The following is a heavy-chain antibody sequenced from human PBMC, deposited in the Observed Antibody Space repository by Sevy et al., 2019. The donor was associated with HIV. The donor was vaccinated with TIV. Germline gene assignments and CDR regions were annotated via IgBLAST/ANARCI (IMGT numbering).Heavy chain of an antibody. D-gene: IGHD2-8*01. CDR3: AREGCTKPHDY. CDR1: GFTFSKYS. CDR2: LSFGCGEI. Sequence: GGPLRLSCAASGFTFSKYSMSRVRQPPGKGLEWVSTLSFGCGEINYAHSVKGRFTISRDNSKSSVYLQMNNLRPEDTAVYYCAREGCTKPHDYWGQGTLVTVSS. J-gene: IGHJ4*02. V-gene: IGHV3-23*01.